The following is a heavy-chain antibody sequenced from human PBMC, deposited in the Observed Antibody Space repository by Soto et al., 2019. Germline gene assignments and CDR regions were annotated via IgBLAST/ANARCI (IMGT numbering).Heavy chain of an antibody. CDR3: ARVSPKVRGKDSGVGYCDF. Sequence: QVQLVQSGAEVKKPGSSVKVSCKASGATFTNYIFSWVRQAPGQGLDWMGNIIPFFGTTNYAQEFQGRVKIATDEATTSVHMERGALTTDDTAVYYCARVSPKVRGKDSGVGYCDFWGQGTLVTVSS. CDR2: IIPFFGTT. D-gene: IGHD2-15*01. V-gene: IGHV1-69*18. J-gene: IGHJ4*02. CDR1: GATFTNYI.